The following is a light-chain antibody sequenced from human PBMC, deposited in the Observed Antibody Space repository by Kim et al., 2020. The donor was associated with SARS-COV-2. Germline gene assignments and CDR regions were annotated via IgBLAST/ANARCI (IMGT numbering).Light chain of an antibody. CDR3: TSYRTRSTYV. J-gene: IGLJ1*01. CDR1: SSDVGGYNY. CDR2: DVS. Sequence: QSALTQPASVSGSPGQSITISCTGTSSDVGGYNYVSWYQHHPGKAPKLIIYDVSERPSGVSNRFSGSKSGNTASLTISGLQAEDESDYYCTSYRTRSTYVFGTGTKVIVL. V-gene: IGLV2-14*03.